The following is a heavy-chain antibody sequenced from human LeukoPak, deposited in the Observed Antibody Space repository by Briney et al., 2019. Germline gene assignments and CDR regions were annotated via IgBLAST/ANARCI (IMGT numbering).Heavy chain of an antibody. V-gene: IGHV3-23*01. CDR2: ISGGGGTT. Sequence: GGSLRLSCAASGFTFSSYSMNWVRQAPGTGLEWVSGISGGGGTTYYTDSVKGRFTISRDNSKNTLYLQMNSLRVDDAAVYYCAKGHYDSWSGFYAIWNWGQGTLVTVSS. CDR3: AKGHYDSWSGFYAIWN. J-gene: IGHJ4*02. D-gene: IGHD3-3*01. CDR1: GFTFSSYS.